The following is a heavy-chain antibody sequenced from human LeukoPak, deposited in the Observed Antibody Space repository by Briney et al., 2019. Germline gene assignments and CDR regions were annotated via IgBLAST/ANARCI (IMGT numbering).Heavy chain of an antibody. CDR1: GFTFSVYA. CDR3: AKQRGTYTYYPIDY. J-gene: IGHJ4*02. D-gene: IGHD3-16*01. V-gene: IGHV3-23*01. Sequence: GGSLGLSCAAPGFTFSVYAMNWVRQAPGKGLEWVSTISGSGGDTFYAASVKGRFTISRDNSKDTLYLQVNSLRAEDTALYYCAKQRGTYTYYPIDYWGQGTLVTVSS. CDR2: ISGSGGDT.